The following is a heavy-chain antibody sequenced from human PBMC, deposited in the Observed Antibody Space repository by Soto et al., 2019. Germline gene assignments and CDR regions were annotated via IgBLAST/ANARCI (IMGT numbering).Heavy chain of an antibody. CDR2: INWNGGST. CDR1: GFTFDDYG. V-gene: IGHV3-20*04. CDR3: AIGYIRYFDY. J-gene: IGHJ4*02. Sequence: PGGSLRLSCAASGFTFDDYGMSWVRQAPGKGLEWVSGINWNGGSTGYADSVKGRFTISRDNAKNILYLQMNNLRAEDTAVYYCAIGYIRYFDYWGQGTLVTVSS. D-gene: IGHD1-1*01.